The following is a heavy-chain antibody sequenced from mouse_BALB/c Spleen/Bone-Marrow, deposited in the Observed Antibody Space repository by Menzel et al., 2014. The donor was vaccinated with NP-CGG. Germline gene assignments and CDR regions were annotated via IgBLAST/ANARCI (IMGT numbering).Heavy chain of an antibody. CDR1: GYTFNSYW. V-gene: IGHV1S41*01. Sequence: DLVKPGASVKLSCKASGYTFNSYWINWIKQRPGQGLEWIGRIAPGSGNTYYNEMFKGKATLTVDTSSSTAYIQLSSLSSEDSPVYFCARSPMITESYAMDYWGQGASVTVSS. CDR2: IAPGSGNT. J-gene: IGHJ4*01. D-gene: IGHD2-4*01. CDR3: ARSPMITESYAMDY.